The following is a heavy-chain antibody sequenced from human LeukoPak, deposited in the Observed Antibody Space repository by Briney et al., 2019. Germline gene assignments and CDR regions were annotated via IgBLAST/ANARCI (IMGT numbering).Heavy chain of an antibody. CDR3: ATWTFYGDSSRYYGMDV. D-gene: IGHD4-17*01. CDR2: IIPIFGTA. J-gene: IGHJ6*02. Sequence: ASVTVSCTASGGTFSSYAISWVRQAPGQGLEWMGGIIPIFGTANYAQKFQGRVTITADESTSTAYMELSSLRSEDTAVYYCATWTFYGDSSRYYGMDVWGQGTTVTVSS. V-gene: IGHV1-69*13. CDR1: GGTFSSYA.